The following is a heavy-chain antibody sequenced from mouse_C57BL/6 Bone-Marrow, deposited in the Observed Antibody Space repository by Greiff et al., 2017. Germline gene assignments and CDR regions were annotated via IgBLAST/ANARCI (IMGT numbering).Heavy chain of an antibody. V-gene: IGHV5-15*04. CDR2: ISNLAYSI. D-gene: IGHD2-4*01. CDR3: ARRDYTWDYDGPMDY. CDR1: GFTFSYYG. J-gene: IGHJ4*01. Sequence: EVMLVESGGGLVQPGGSLKLSCAASGFTFSYYGMAWVRQAPRKGPEWVAFISNLAYSIYYADTVTGRFTISRENAKNTLYLEMSSLRSEDTAVYYCARRDYTWDYDGPMDYWGQGTSVTVSS.